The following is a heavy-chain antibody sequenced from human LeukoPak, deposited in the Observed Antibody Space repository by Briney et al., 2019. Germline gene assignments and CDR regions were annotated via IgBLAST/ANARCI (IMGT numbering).Heavy chain of an antibody. Sequence: PGGSLRLSCAASGFTFSNYSMNWVRQAPGKGLEWVSSISSIKSYIYYTDSLKGRFTISRDNAKNSVYLEMKSLRVEDTAIYYCARFTRSASYEVYWGQGTLVTVSS. D-gene: IGHD3-10*01. J-gene: IGHJ4*02. CDR2: ISSIKSYI. CDR3: ARFTRSASYEVY. CDR1: GFTFSNYS. V-gene: IGHV3-21*01.